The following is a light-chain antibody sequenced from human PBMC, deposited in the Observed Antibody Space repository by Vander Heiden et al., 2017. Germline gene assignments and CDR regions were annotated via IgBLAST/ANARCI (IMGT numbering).Light chain of an antibody. CDR2: DAS. J-gene: IGKJ2*01. Sequence: EIVLTQSAATLSLSPGERATLSCRASQSVSSYLAWYQQKPGQAPRLLIYDASNRATGIPAGFSGSGSGTDFTLTISSLEPEDFAVYYCQQRSNWPYTFGQGTKLEIK. CDR3: QQRSNWPYT. V-gene: IGKV3-11*01. CDR1: QSVSSY.